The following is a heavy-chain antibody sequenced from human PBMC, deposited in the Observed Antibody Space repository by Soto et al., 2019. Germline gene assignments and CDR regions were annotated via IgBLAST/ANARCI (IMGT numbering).Heavy chain of an antibody. CDR3: ARDPGILESYYMDV. J-gene: IGHJ6*03. CDR2: IKQDGSDK. V-gene: IGHV3-7*01. Sequence: GGSLRLSCAASGFTFSSYWMSWVRQAPGKGLEWVANIKQDGSDKYYVDSVKGRFTISRDNAKNSLYLQMNSLRAEDTAVYYCARDPGILESYYMDVWGTGTTVTVSS. CDR1: GFTFSSYW. D-gene: IGHD2-15*01.